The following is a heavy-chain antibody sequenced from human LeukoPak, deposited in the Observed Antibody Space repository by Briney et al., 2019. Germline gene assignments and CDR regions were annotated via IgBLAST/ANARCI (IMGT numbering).Heavy chain of an antibody. D-gene: IGHD2-15*01. CDR1: RFPFSRYG. Sequence: GGSLRLSCAASRFPFSRYGMNWIRQTPGKGLEWVSSISGTGDRTYHSDSVRGRFTISRDNSKNMLYLQMNSLRAEDTAVYYCVKMGEGIVVVVAATFDYWGQGTLVTVSS. CDR3: VKMGEGIVVVVAATFDY. J-gene: IGHJ4*02. V-gene: IGHV3-23*01. CDR2: ISGTGDRT.